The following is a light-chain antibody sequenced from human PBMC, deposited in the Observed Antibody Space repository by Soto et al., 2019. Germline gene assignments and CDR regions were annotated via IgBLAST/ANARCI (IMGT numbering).Light chain of an antibody. J-gene: IGKJ1*01. Sequence: DIQMTQSPSTLSGSVGDRVTITCRASQTISSWLAWYQQKPGKAPKLLIYKASTLQSVVPSRFSGSGSGTEFTLTISSLQPDDFATYYCQHYNSYSEAFGQGTKVELK. CDR2: KAS. V-gene: IGKV1-5*03. CDR1: QTISSW. CDR3: QHYNSYSEA.